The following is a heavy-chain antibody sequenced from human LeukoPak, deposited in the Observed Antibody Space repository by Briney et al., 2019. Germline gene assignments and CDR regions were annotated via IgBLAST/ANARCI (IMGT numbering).Heavy chain of an antibody. V-gene: IGHV3-23*01. J-gene: IGHJ4*02. D-gene: IGHD3-10*01. Sequence: GGSLRLSCAASGFTFSSYGMSWVRQAPGKGLEWVSTISGGGGSTYYADSVKGRFAISRDNAKNSLYLQMNSLRAEDAAVYYCARDGGLVRGVIIRGDYFDYWGQGTLVTVSS. CDR1: GFTFSSYG. CDR2: ISGGGGST. CDR3: ARDGGLVRGVIIRGDYFDY.